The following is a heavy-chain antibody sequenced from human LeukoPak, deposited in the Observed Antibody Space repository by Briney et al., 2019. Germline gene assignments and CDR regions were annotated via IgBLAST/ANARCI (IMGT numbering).Heavy chain of an antibody. CDR2: IWYDGSNK. D-gene: IGHD3-10*01. J-gene: IGHJ4*02. Sequence: GRSLRLSCAASGFTFSSYGMHWVRQAPGKGLEWVAVIWYDGSNKYYADSVKGRFTISRDNSKNTLYLQMNSLRAEDTAVYYCTRDPSLRGARPIDYWGQGTLVTVSS. CDR3: TRDPSLRGARPIDY. V-gene: IGHV3-33*01. CDR1: GFTFSSYG.